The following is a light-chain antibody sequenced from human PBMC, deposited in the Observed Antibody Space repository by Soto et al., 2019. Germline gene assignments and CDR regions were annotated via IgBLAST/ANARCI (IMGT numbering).Light chain of an antibody. J-gene: IGLJ1*01. CDR1: SSDVGGYNY. CDR3: SSYTSSFKLAV. Sequence: QSALTQPASVSGSPGQSITIFCTGTSSDVGGYNYVSWYQQHPGSAPKLMIYDVSSRPSGVSNRFSGSKSGNTASLTISGLQAEDEADYYYSSYTSSFKLAVFGSGTKLTVL. CDR2: DVS. V-gene: IGLV2-14*03.